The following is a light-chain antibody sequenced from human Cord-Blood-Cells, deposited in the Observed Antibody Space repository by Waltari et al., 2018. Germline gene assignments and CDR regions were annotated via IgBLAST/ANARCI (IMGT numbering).Light chain of an antibody. CDR2: WAS. CDR1: PSVLYSPNNKNY. V-gene: IGKV4-1*01. CDR3: QQYYSTPYS. J-gene: IGKJ2*03. Sequence: VMTQSPDSLAVSLGGRATINCKSSPSVLYSPNNKNYLAWYHQKPGQPPKLLIYWASTRESGVPDRFSGSGSGTDFTLTISSLQAEDVAVYYCQQYYSTPYSFGQGTKLEIK.